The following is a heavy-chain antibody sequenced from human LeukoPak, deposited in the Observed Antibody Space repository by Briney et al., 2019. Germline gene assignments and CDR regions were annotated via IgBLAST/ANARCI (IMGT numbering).Heavy chain of an antibody. CDR1: GFTFGSYA. D-gene: IGHD5-12*01. Sequence: GGSLRLSCAASGFTFGSYAMNWVRQAPGKGLEWVSSISSSSSYIYYADSVKGRFTISRDKAKNSLYLQMNSLRAEDTAIYYCAREGMVATLDYWGQGTLVTVSS. V-gene: IGHV3-21*01. J-gene: IGHJ4*02. CDR2: ISSSSSYI. CDR3: AREGMVATLDY.